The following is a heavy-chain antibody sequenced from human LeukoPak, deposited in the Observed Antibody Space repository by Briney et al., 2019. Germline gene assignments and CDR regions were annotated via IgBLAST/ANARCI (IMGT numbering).Heavy chain of an antibody. V-gene: IGHV3-30*02. J-gene: IGHJ4*02. CDR1: GFTLSTYG. D-gene: IGHD2-21*02. CDR3: AKIAAANCGGDCYSGAYYFDY. Sequence: PGGSLRLSYAASGFTLSTYGMHWVRQAPGKGLEWVAFIRYDGSNKYYADSVKGRFTISRDNSKNTLYLQMNSLRAEDTAVYYCAKIAAANCGGDCYSGAYYFDYWGQGTLVTVSS. CDR2: IRYDGSNK.